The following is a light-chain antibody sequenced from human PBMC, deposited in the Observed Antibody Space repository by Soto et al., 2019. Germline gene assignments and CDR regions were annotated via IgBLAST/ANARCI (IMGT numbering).Light chain of an antibody. CDR2: GAS. CDR1: QSVTSSY. Sequence: EIVLTQSPGTLSLSPGERATLFCRASQSVTSSYLAWYQQQPGQAPRLLIYGASTRATGIPDRFSGSGSGTDFTLTISRLEPEDFAVYYCQQYGNSPRTFGQGTKVEIK. V-gene: IGKV3-20*01. J-gene: IGKJ1*01. CDR3: QQYGNSPRT.